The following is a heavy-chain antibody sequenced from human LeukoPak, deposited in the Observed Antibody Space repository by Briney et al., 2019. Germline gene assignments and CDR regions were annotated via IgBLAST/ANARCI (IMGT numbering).Heavy chain of an antibody. Sequence: GGSLRLSCVASGLTFSSYAMSWVRQAPGKGLEWVSAISGSGGSTYYADSVKGRFTISRDSSKNTLYLQMNSLRAEDTAVYYCASRGYSGSYYRFLDPWGQGTLVAVSS. J-gene: IGHJ5*02. CDR3: ASRGYSGSYYRFLDP. CDR1: GLTFSSYA. D-gene: IGHD1-26*01. CDR2: ISGSGGST. V-gene: IGHV3-23*01.